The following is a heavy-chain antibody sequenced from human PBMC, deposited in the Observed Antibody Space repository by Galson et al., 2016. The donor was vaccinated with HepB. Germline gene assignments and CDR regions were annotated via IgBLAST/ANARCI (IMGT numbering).Heavy chain of an antibody. CDR3: ARVGYCSGAGCQGRDWFDP. V-gene: IGHV3-7*03. J-gene: IGHJ5*02. D-gene: IGHD2-15*01. Sequence: SLRLSCAASGFDFTAYWMTWVRQAPGKGLEEVASIRKDGTEKRYVDSVEGRFTISRDNAKDCLYLQMNRLTAEDTAVYYCARVGYCSGAGCQGRDWFDPWGQGTLVTVSP. CDR2: IRKDGTEK. CDR1: GFDFTAYW.